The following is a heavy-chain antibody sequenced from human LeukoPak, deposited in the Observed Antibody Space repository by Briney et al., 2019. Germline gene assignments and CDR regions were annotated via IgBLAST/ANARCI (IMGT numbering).Heavy chain of an antibody. Sequence: KSGGSLRLSCAASGFTFRDYYMTWIRQAPGKALECVSYISSSSSYINYADSVKGRFTISRDNARNSLYLQMNSLRAEDTAVYYCATHSGYDYVALYYFDYWGQGTLVTVSS. D-gene: IGHD5-12*01. CDR3: ATHSGYDYVALYYFDY. J-gene: IGHJ4*02. CDR1: GFTFRDYY. CDR2: ISSSSSYI. V-gene: IGHV3-11*03.